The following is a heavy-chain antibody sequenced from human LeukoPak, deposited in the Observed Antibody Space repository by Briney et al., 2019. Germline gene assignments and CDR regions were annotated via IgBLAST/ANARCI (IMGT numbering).Heavy chain of an antibody. Sequence: SETLSLTSTVSGGSIISTTYYWGWIRQPPGEGLEWIGSIDYSGSTYYNPSLKSRVTISVDTSKNQFSLNLSSVTAADTAVYSCARASGSSWYERRLHAYYYYMDVRGKGTTVTVSS. J-gene: IGHJ6*03. D-gene: IGHD6-13*01. V-gene: IGHV4-39*07. CDR3: ARASGSSWYERRLHAYYYYMDV. CDR1: GGSIISTTYY. CDR2: IDYSGST.